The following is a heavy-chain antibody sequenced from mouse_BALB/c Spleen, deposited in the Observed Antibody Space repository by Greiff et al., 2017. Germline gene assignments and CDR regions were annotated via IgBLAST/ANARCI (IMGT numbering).Heavy chain of an antibody. J-gene: IGHJ4*01. CDR3: ARRGYYGSSYDYYAMDY. V-gene: IGHV3-8*02. D-gene: IGHD1-1*01. Sequence: EVMLVESGPSLVKPSQTLSLTCSVTGDSITSGYWNWIRKFPGNKLEYMGYISYSGSTYYNPSLKSRISITRDTSKNQYYLQLNSVTTEDTATYYCARRGYYGSSYDYYAMDYWGQGTSVTVSS. CDR2: ISYSGST. CDR1: GDSITSGY.